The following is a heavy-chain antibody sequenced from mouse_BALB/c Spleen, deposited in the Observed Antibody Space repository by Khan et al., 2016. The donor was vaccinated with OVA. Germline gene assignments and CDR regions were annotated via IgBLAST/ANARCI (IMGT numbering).Heavy chain of an antibody. V-gene: IGHV3-2*02. CDR2: ISYSGST. Sequence: EVKVEESGPGLVKPSQSLSLTCTVTGYSITSGYGWNWIRQFPGNKLDWMGYISYSGSTNYHPSLKSRISITRDSSKNQFFLQLNSVTTEDTATYYCARTARIKYWGQGTTLTVSS. J-gene: IGHJ2*01. CDR3: ARTARIKY. D-gene: IGHD1-2*01. CDR1: GYSITSGYG.